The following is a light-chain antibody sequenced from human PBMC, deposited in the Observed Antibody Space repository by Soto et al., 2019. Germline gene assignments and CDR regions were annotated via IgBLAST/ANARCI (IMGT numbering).Light chain of an antibody. Sequence: DIQMTQSPSTLSGSVGDRVTITCRASQSISSYLNWYQQKPGKAPKLLIYAASSLQSGVPSRFSGSGSGTDFTLTISSLQPEDFATYYCQQSYSTPITFGQGTRLKIK. CDR3: QQSYSTPIT. J-gene: IGKJ5*01. CDR1: QSISSY. V-gene: IGKV1-39*01. CDR2: AAS.